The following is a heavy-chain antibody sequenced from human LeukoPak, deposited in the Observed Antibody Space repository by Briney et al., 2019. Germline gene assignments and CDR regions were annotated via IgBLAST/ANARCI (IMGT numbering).Heavy chain of an antibody. CDR3: ARDFSYYDSSGYVDY. D-gene: IGHD3-22*01. V-gene: IGHV3-74*01. Sequence: GGSLRLSCAASGFTFSSYWMHWVRQAPGKGLVWVSRINSDGSSTSYADSVKGRFTISRDNAKNTLYLQMNSLRAEDTAVYYCARDFSYYDSSGYVDYWGQGTLVTVSS. J-gene: IGHJ4*02. CDR2: INSDGSST. CDR1: GFTFSSYW.